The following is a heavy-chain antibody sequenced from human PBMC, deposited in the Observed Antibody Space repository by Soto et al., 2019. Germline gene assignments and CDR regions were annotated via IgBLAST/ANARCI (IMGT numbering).Heavy chain of an antibody. CDR1: GYSFTSYR. CDR3: AMRTTAAGGRYFQH. CDR2: IYPGDSDT. Sequence: GESLKISCKGSGYSFTSYRIVWVRQMPGKGLEWMGIIYPGDSDTRYSPSFQGQVTTSADKSISTAYLQWSSLKASDTAMYYCAMRTTAAGGRYFQHWGQGTLVTVSS. D-gene: IGHD6-13*01. J-gene: IGHJ1*01. V-gene: IGHV5-51*01.